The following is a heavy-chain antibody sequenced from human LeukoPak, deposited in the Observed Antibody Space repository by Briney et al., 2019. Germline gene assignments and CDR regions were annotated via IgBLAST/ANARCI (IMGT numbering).Heavy chain of an antibody. Sequence: PSETLSLTCTVSGGSISSSSYYWGWIRQPPGKGLEWIGNIYYSGSTYYNSSLKSRVTISVDTSKNQFSLKLSSVTAADTAVYYCAKDRLCSSTTCYDSFDIWGQGTMVTVSS. CDR3: AKDRLCSSTTCYDSFDI. V-gene: IGHV4-39*07. CDR2: IYYSGST. D-gene: IGHD2-2*01. CDR1: GGSISSSSYY. J-gene: IGHJ3*02.